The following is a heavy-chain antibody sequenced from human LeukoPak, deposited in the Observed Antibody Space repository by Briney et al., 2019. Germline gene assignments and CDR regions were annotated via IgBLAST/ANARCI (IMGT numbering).Heavy chain of an antibody. J-gene: IGHJ4*02. D-gene: IGHD3-22*01. V-gene: IGHV4-30-4*01. CDR1: GGSLSGYY. Sequence: PSETLSLTCAVYGGSLSGYYWSWIRQPPGKGLEWIGYIYYSGSTYYNPSLKSRVTISVDTSKNQFSLKLSSVTAADTAVYYCARAPYYYDSSGPAFDYWGQGTLVTVSS. CDR3: ARAPYYYDSSGPAFDY. CDR2: IYYSGST.